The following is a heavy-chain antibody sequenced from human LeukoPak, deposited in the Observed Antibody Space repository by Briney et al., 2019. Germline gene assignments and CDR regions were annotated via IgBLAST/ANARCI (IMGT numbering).Heavy chain of an antibody. CDR2: IIPIFGTA. CDR1: GYTFLNYA. J-gene: IGHJ4*02. D-gene: IGHD6-6*01. CDR3: AMYSSSSETLFDY. Sequence: GASVKVSCKASGYTFLNYAMHWVRQAPGRGLEWMGGIIPIFGTANYAQKLQGRVTMTTDTSTSTAYMELRSLRSDDTAVYYCAMYSSSSETLFDYWGQGTLVTVSS. V-gene: IGHV1-18*01.